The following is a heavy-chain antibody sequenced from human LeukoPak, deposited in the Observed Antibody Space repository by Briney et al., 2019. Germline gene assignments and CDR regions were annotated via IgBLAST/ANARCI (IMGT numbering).Heavy chain of an antibody. J-gene: IGHJ6*02. CDR3: ARVSIAAAGKTYYYYYYGMDV. CDR2: IYYSGST. D-gene: IGHD6-13*01. Sequence: SETLSLTCAVYGGSFSGYYWSWIRQPPGKGLEWIGYIYYSGSTNYNPSLKSRVTISVDTSKNQFSLKLSSVTAADTAVYYCARVSIAAAGKTYYYYYYGMDVWGQGTTVTVSS. CDR1: GGSFSGYY. V-gene: IGHV4-59*08.